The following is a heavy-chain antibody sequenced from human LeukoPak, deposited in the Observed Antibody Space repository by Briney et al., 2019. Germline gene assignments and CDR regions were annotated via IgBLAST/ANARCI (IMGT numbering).Heavy chain of an antibody. CDR3: ATSGGTGYYAAS. CDR1: GYIFTGYY. Sequence: GASVKVSCKASGYIFTGYYMIWVRQAAGHGLEWMGWINPNSGDTSFAQKFQGRVTMTSDTSISTAYMELSRLSSDDTAVYYCATSGGTGYYAASWGQGTLVTVSS. V-gene: IGHV1-2*02. J-gene: IGHJ4*02. D-gene: IGHD3-9*01. CDR2: INPNSGDT.